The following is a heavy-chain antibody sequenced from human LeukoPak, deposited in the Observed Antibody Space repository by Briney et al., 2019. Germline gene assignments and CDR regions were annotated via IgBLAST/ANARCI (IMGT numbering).Heavy chain of an antibody. CDR1: DFTFISYW. CDR2: INHSGST. CDR3: ASYYYDSSDYYGVDAFGI. D-gene: IGHD3-22*01. J-gene: IGHJ3*02. V-gene: IGHV4-34*01. Sequence: GSLRLSCAASDFTFISYWMTWVRQAPGKGLEWIGEINHSGSTNYNPSLQSRLTISVDASKNKFSLKLSSVTAADTAVYFCASYYYDSSDYYGVDAFGIWGQGTMVTVSS.